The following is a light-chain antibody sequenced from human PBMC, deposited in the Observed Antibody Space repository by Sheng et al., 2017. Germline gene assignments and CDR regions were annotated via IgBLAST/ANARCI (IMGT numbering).Light chain of an antibody. V-gene: IGKV3-15*01. CDR2: VHP. Sequence: EIVMTQSPATLSVSPGERVTLSCRASQSVSSNLAWYQQKTWPGSPGSSSMVHPPGPLVSPARFQWAVGLGQSFTLTISSLQSEDFAVYYCQQYNNWPSFGQGTKLEI. J-gene: IGKJ2*01. CDR1: QSVSSN. CDR3: QQYNNWPS.